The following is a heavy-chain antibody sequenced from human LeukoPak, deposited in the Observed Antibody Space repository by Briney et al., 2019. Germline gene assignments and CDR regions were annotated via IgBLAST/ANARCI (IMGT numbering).Heavy chain of an antibody. J-gene: IGHJ4*02. CDR1: GITLSNYG. CDR2: ISSSGSTI. V-gene: IGHV3-11*01. D-gene: IGHD5-12*01. Sequence: PGGSLRLSCAVSGITLSNYGMSWIRQAPGKGLEWVSYISSSGSTIYYADSVKGRFTISRDNAKNSLYLQMNSLRAEDTAVYYCARDLVATNSGYWGQGTLVTVSS. CDR3: ARDLVATNSGY.